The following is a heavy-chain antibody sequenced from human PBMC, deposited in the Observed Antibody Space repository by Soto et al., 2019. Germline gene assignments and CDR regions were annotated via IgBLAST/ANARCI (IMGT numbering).Heavy chain of an antibody. V-gene: IGHV4-59*01. CDR2: IYYSGTT. CDR1: GGSISTYY. J-gene: IGHJ5*02. CDR3: GRGKYSGSYYDWFDP. D-gene: IGHD1-26*01. Sequence: SETLSLTCSVSGGSISTYYWSLIRQPPGKGLEWIGYIYYSGTTNYNPSLKSRVTISVDTSKNQFSLKLSSVTAADTAVYYCGRGKYSGSYYDWFDPWGQGTLVTVSS.